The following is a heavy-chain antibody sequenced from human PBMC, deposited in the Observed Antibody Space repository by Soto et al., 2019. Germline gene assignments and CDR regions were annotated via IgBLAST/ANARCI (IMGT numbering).Heavy chain of an antibody. J-gene: IGHJ6*02. CDR2: INSDGSTT. V-gene: IGHV3-74*01. CDR1: GFTFSNYW. Sequence: EVQLVESGGGLVQPGGSLRLSCAASGFTFSNYWMNWVRQAPGKGLVWVSRINSDGSTTGYADSVKGRFTVSRDNATNTLYLQMNSLRDEDTAVYYCARRHQTYYYNGMDVWGQGTTVTVSS. CDR3: ARRHQTYYYNGMDV.